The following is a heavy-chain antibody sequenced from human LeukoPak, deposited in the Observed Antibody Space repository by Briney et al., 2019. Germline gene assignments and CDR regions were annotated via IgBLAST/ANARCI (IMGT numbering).Heavy chain of an antibody. Sequence: PSQTLSLTCTVSGGSISSGSYYWSWIRQPAGKGLEWIGRIYTSGSTNYNPSLKSRVTMSGDTSKNQFSLKLSSVTAADTAVYYCARGLRQLVRSWHYWGQGTLVTVSS. J-gene: IGHJ4*02. CDR2: IYTSGST. CDR3: ARGLRQLVRSWHY. D-gene: IGHD6-6*01. CDR1: GGSISSGSYY. V-gene: IGHV4-61*02.